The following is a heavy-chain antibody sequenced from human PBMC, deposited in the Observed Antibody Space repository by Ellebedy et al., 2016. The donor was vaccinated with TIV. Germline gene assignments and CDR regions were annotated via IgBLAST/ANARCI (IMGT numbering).Heavy chain of an antibody. V-gene: IGHV3-30*02. CDR2: IRYDGTKK. CDR3: VKVVSGSGWSLES. CDR1: GFTLSNDG. D-gene: IGHD6-19*01. J-gene: IGHJ4*02. Sequence: PGGSLRLSCVTSGFTLSNDGMHWVRQAPGKGLQWVAFIRYDGTKKFHADSVEGRFTISRDNSENTVHLQMDSLRAEDTALYYCVKVVSGSGWSLESWGLGTLVTVSS.